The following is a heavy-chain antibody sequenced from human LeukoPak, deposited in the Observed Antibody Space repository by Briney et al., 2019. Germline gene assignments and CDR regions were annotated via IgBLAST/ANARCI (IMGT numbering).Heavy chain of an antibody. V-gene: IGHV5-51*01. CDR1: GYRFTSYW. CDR3: ARHDISPYSSSWYEYYCYGMDV. J-gene: IGHJ6*02. CDR2: NYPGDSDT. Sequence: GEPLKTSCKGSGYRFTSYWIGWVRPRPAQGLEWRGINYPGDSDTRYSPSFQGQVTISADKSISSAYLQWSSLKASDTAMYDCARHDISPYSSSWYEYYCYGMDVWGQGTTVTVSS. D-gene: IGHD6-13*01.